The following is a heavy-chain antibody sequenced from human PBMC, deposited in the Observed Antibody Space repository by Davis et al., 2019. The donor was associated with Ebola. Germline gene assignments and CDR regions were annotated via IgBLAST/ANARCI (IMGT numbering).Heavy chain of an antibody. D-gene: IGHD5-12*01. CDR2: TYYYRSKWYI. Sequence: PSETLSLTCAISGDSVFGKNGAWNWIRQSPSRGLEWLGRTYYYRSKWYIDYAESVRGRIIINPDTSKNQLSLQVNSVTPEDTAVYYCARGWLRSKFDYWGRGTLVTVSS. CDR3: ARGWLRSKFDY. J-gene: IGHJ4*02. CDR1: GDSVFGKNGA. V-gene: IGHV6-1*01.